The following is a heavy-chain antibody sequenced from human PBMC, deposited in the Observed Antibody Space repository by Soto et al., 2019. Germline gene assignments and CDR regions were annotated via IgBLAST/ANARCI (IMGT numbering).Heavy chain of an antibody. D-gene: IGHD5-12*01. J-gene: IGHJ1*01. CDR2: ISYDGSNK. CDR1: GFTFSSYA. V-gene: IGHV3-30-3*01. CDR3: ARDRRDGYRIQH. Sequence: QVQLVESGGGVVQPGRSLRLSCAVSGFTFSSYAMHWVRQAPGKGLEWVAVISYDGSNKYYADSVKGRFTISRDNSKNTLYLQVNSLRAEDTAVYYCARDRRDGYRIQHWGQGTLVTVSS.